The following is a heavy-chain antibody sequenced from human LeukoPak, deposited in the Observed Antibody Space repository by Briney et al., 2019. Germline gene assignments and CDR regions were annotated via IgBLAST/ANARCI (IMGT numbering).Heavy chain of an antibody. CDR2: INHSGST. CDR1: GGSFSGYY. CDR3: ARDLSGITGYTYGRGIDY. J-gene: IGHJ4*02. V-gene: IGHV4-34*01. D-gene: IGHD5-18*01. Sequence: SETLSLTCAVYGGSFSGYYWSWIRQPPGKGLEWIGEINHSGSTNYNPSLKSRVTISVDTSKNQFSLKLSSVTAADTAVYYCARDLSGITGYTYGRGIDYWGQGTLVTVSP.